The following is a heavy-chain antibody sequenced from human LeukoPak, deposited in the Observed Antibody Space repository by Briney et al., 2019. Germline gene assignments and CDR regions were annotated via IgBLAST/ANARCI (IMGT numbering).Heavy chain of an antibody. V-gene: IGHV1-2*04. Sequence: ASVKVSCKASGYTFTGYYKHWVRQAPGQGLEWMGWINPNSGGTNYAQKFQGWVTMTRDTSISTAYMELSRLRSDDTAVYYCARGSSGRGDWFDPWGQGTLVTVSS. CDR2: INPNSGGT. J-gene: IGHJ5*02. CDR3: ARGSSGRGDWFDP. CDR1: GYTFTGYY.